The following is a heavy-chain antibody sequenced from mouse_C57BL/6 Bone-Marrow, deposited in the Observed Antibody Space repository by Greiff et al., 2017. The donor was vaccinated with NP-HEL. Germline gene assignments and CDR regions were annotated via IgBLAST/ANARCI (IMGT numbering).Heavy chain of an antibody. V-gene: IGHV1-69*01. CDR1: GYTFTSYW. Sequence: QVQLQQPGAELVMPGASVKLSCKASGYTFTSYWMHWVKQRPGQGLEWIGEIDPSDSYTNYNQKFKGKSTLTVDKSPSTAYMQLSSLTSEDSAVYYCVRPTVESSYWGQGTTLTVSS. J-gene: IGHJ2*01. D-gene: IGHD1-1*01. CDR3: VRPTVESSY. CDR2: IDPSDSYT.